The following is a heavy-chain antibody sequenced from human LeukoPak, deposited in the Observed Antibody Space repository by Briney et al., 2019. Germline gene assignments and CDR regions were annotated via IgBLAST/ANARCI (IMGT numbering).Heavy chain of an antibody. CDR2: IYYSGST. CDR1: GGSISTYY. D-gene: IGHD3-22*01. J-gene: IGHJ4*02. Sequence: PSETLSLTCTVSGGSISTYYWSWMRQPPGEGREWIGYIYYSGSTNYNPSLKSRVTMSVDTSKNQISLKLKSVTAADTAVYYCARVDSRNWYESRGYFDYWGQGTLVTFSS. V-gene: IGHV4-59*01. CDR3: ARVDSRNWYESRGYFDY.